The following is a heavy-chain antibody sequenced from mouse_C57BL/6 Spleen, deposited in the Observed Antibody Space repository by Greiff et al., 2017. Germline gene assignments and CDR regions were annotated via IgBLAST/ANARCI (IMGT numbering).Heavy chain of an antibody. CDR2: IDPEDGDT. D-gene: IGHD2-4*01. V-gene: IGHV14-1*01. CDR3: TTYDYDDGPWFAY. CDR1: GFNIKDYY. J-gene: IGHJ3*01. Sequence: EVKLMESGAELVRPGASVKLSCTASGFNIKDYYMHWVKQRPEQGLEWIGRIDPEDGDTEYAPKFQGKATMTADTSSNTAYLQLSSLTSEDTAVYYCTTYDYDDGPWFAYWGQGTLVTVSA.